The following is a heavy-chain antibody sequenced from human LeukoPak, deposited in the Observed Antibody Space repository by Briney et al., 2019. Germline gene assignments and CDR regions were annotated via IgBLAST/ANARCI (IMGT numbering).Heavy chain of an antibody. D-gene: IGHD4-17*01. J-gene: IGHJ4*02. V-gene: IGHV3-74*01. CDR3: VSRYYGDRLRAPDY. CDR2: INSDGSST. CDR1: GFTFSSYW. Sequence: QPGGSLRLSCAASGFTFSSYWMHWVRQAPGKGLVWVSRINSDGSSTDYADSVKGRFTISRDNAKNTLYLQMNSLRAEDTAVYYCVSRYYGDRLRAPDYWGQGTLVTVSS.